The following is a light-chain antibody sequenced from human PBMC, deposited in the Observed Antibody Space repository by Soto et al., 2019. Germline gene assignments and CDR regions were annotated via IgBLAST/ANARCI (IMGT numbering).Light chain of an antibody. Sequence: QSALTQPASVSGSPGQSITISCTGTSSDVGSYNLVSWYQQHPGKAPKLMIYEGSKRPSGVSNRFSGSKSGNTASLTISGLEAEDEADYYCFSYAGSSTSVFGGGTKLTVL. CDR2: EGS. CDR3: FSYAGSSTSV. CDR1: SSDVGSYNL. V-gene: IGLV2-23*01. J-gene: IGLJ2*01.